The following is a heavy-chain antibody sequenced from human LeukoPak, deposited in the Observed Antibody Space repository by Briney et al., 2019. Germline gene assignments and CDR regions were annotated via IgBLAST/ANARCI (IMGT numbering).Heavy chain of an antibody. Sequence: SVKVSCKASGFTFSSSTMQWVRQARGQRLEWIGWIVVGSGNTNYAQKFQERVTISRDMSTSTAYMELSSLTSEDTAVFYCAADGPADLFDGSEDPPRDAFEIWGQGTMVTVSS. CDR3: AADGPADLFDGSEDPPRDAFEI. V-gene: IGHV1-58*02. J-gene: IGHJ3*02. CDR2: IVVGSGNT. CDR1: GFTFSSST. D-gene: IGHD3-22*01.